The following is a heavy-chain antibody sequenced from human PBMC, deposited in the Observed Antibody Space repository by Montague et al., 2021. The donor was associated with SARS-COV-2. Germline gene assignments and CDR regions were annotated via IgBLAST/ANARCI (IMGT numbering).Heavy chain of an antibody. CDR1: GGSISSSNW. V-gene: IGHV4-4*02. D-gene: IGHD6-6*01. CDR3: ARMALASSSSDFDY. Sequence: SETLSLTCAVSGGSISSSNWWSWVRQPPGKGLEWIGEIYHSGSTXYNPSLKSRVTISVDKSKNQLSLKLSSVTAADTAVYYCARMALASSSSDFDYWGQGTLVTVSS. CDR2: IYHSGST. J-gene: IGHJ4*02.